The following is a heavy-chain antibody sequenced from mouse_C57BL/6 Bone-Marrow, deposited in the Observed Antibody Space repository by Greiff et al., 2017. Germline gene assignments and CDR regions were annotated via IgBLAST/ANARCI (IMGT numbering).Heavy chain of an antibody. CDR2: LNPGSGGT. J-gene: IGHJ2*01. CDR1: GYAFTNYL. D-gene: IGHD1-1*01. CDR3: AREGFYYYGSSPDY. Sequence: QVQLQQSGAELVRPGTSVKVSCKASGYAFTNYLIEWVKQRPGQGLEWIGVLNPGSGGTNYNEKFKGKATLTADKSSSTAYMQLSSLTSEDSAVYFCAREGFYYYGSSPDYWGQGTTLTVSS. V-gene: IGHV1-54*01.